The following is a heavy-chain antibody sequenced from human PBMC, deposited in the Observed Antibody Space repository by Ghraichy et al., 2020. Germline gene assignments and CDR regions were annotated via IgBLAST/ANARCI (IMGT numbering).Heavy chain of an antibody. CDR3: ARDYGDYGPGIDY. D-gene: IGHD4-17*01. J-gene: IGHJ4*02. V-gene: IGHV1-69*04. Sequence: SVKVSCKASGGTFSSYAISWVRQAPGQGLEWMGRIIPILGIANYAQKFQGRVTITADKSTSTAYMELSSLRSEDTAVYYCARDYGDYGPGIDYWGQGTLVTVSS. CDR1: GGTFSSYA. CDR2: IIPILGIA.